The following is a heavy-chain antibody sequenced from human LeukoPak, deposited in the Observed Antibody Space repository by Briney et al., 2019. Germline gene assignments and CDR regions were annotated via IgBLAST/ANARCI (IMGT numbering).Heavy chain of an antibody. D-gene: IGHD2-2*01. J-gene: IGHJ4*02. CDR3: VRHGDTDSCLAN. CDR1: KFTFSSYW. CDR2: ITQDGSVQ. Sequence: PGGSLRLSCAASKFTFSSYWMSWVRQAPGKGLERVANITQDGSVQFYMDSLKGRFTISRDNAKSSLYLQMNDLRAEDTAVYYCVRHGDTDSCLANWGQGTLVTVSS. V-gene: IGHV3-7*01.